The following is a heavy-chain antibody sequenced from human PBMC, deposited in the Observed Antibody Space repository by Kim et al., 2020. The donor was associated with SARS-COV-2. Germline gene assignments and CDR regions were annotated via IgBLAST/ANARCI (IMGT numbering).Heavy chain of an antibody. J-gene: IGHJ6*02. CDR2: IKQDGSEK. CDR3: ARDRGGPGVWYYYYGMDV. V-gene: IGHV3-7*01. Sequence: GGSLRLSCAASGFTFSSYWMSWVRQAPGKGLEWVANIKQDGSEKYYVDSVKGRFTISRDNAKNSLYLQMNSLRAEDTAVYYCARDRGGPGVWYYYYGMDVWGQGTTVTVSS. CDR1: GFTFSSYW. D-gene: IGHD2-21*01.